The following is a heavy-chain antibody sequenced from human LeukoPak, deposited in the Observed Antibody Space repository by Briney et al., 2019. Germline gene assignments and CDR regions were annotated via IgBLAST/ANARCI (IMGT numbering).Heavy chain of an antibody. D-gene: IGHD5-12*01. J-gene: IGHJ5*02. CDR1: GFTSTNFA. CDR2: IKQDGSEK. V-gene: IGHV3-7*01. Sequence: GGSLRLSCVVSGFTSTNFAMNWVRQAPGKGLEWVANIKQDGSEKYYVDSVKGRFTISRDNAKNSLYLQMNSLRAEDTAVYYCARDSATHWFDPWGQGTLVTVSS. CDR3: ARDSATHWFDP.